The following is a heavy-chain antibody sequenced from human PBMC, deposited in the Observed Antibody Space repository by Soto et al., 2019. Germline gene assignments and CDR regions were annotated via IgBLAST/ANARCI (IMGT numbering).Heavy chain of an antibody. J-gene: IGHJ4*02. CDR3: AIMSVRSGYAIGGDY. Sequence: QVQLVESGGGLVKPGGSLRLSCAASGFTFSDYYMSWIRQAPGKGLEWVSYISSSSSYTNYADSVKGRFTISRDNAKNALYLKMNSMRAEDPAVYYCAIMSVRSGYAIGGDYWGQGTLVTVSS. CDR2: ISSSSSYT. V-gene: IGHV3-11*05. D-gene: IGHD2-2*01. CDR1: GFTFSDYY.